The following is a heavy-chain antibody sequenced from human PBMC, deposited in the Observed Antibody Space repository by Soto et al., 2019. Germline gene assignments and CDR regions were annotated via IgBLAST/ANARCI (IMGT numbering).Heavy chain of an antibody. Sequence: PSETLSLTCAVYGGSFSGYYWSWIRQPPGKGLEWIGEINQSGSTNYNPSLKSRVTISVDTSKNQFSLKLSSVTAADTAVYYCAIKICGGDCYAFDYWGQGTLVTVSS. D-gene: IGHD2-21*01. CDR1: GGSFSGYY. V-gene: IGHV4-34*01. CDR3: AIKICGGDCYAFDY. J-gene: IGHJ4*02. CDR2: INQSGST.